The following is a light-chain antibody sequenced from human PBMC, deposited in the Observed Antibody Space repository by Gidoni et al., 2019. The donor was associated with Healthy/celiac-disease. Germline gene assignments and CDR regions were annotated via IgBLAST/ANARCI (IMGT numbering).Light chain of an antibody. CDR1: QGISRW. CDR2: GAS. CDR3: QQANSFPLT. V-gene: IGKV1-12*01. Sequence: DIQITQSPSSFSASVGDRVTITCRASQGISRWLACYPQKPGKAPKLLIYGASSLQSGVPSRFSGSGSGTDFTLTISSLQPEDFATYYCQQANSFPLTFGGGTKVEIK. J-gene: IGKJ4*01.